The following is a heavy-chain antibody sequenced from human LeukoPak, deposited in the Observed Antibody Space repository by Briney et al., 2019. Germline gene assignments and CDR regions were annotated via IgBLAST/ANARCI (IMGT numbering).Heavy chain of an antibody. Sequence: SETLSLTCTVSGGSISSGDYYWSWIRQPPGKGLEWIGYIYYSGSTYYDPSLKSRVTISVDTSKNQFSLKLSSVTAADTAVYYCARGIYGGNSADWFDPWGQGTLVTVSS. V-gene: IGHV4-30-4*01. CDR2: IYYSGST. D-gene: IGHD4-23*01. J-gene: IGHJ5*02. CDR1: GGSISSGDYY. CDR3: ARGIYGGNSADWFDP.